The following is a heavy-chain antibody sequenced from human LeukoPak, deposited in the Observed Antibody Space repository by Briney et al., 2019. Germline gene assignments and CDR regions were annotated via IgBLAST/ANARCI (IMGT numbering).Heavy chain of an antibody. Sequence: SQTLSLTCAISGDSVSSNGASWNWIRQSPSRGLEWLGRTYYRSQQWHSDYAPSMKGRITLNPDTSNNQFSLQLNSMTPKDTAVYYCGRETDFGVVTNWGQGTLVTVSS. V-gene: IGHV6-1*01. J-gene: IGHJ4*02. D-gene: IGHD3-3*01. CDR1: GDSVSSNGAS. CDR3: GRETDFGVVTN. CDR2: TYYRSQQWHS.